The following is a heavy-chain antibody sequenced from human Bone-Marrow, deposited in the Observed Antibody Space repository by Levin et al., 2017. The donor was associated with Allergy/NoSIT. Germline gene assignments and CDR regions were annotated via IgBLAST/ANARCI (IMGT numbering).Heavy chain of an antibody. J-gene: IGHJ5*02. D-gene: IGHD3-9*01. CDR1: GGSINTGDYY. Sequence: SETLSLTCTVSGGSINTGDYYWSWIRQPPGKGLEWIGYIYHRGPTYYSPSLKSRLTISIDTSKNHFSLRLSSVTVTDTAVYYCARGGRYPNKHWFDPWGQGILVTVSS. CDR3: ARGGRYPNKHWFDP. V-gene: IGHV4-30-4*01. CDR2: IYHRGPT.